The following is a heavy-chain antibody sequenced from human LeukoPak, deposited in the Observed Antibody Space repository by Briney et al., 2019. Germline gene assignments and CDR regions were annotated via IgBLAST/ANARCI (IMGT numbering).Heavy chain of an antibody. Sequence: PGGSLRLSCAASGFAFSDFWMSWVRQAPGKELEWVANIRRDGNARNYVPSVRGRFTISRDNAKNSLYLQMNSLTVEDTAVYYCVTSHDSAGNDWGQGTLVTVSS. D-gene: IGHD2-15*01. J-gene: IGHJ4*02. V-gene: IGHV3-7*01. CDR2: IRRDGNAR. CDR3: VTSHDSAGND. CDR1: GFAFSDFW.